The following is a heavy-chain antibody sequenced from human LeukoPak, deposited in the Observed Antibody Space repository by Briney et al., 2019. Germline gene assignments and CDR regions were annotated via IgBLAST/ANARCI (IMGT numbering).Heavy chain of an antibody. D-gene: IGHD2-2*01. V-gene: IGHV3-53*01. CDR2: IYSGGST. CDR1: GFTVSSNY. J-gene: IGHJ3*02. CDR3: ARGQYCSSTSCYVIGAFDI. Sequence: GGSLRLSCAASGFTVSSNYMSWVRQAPGKGLEWVSVIYSGGSTYYADSVKGRFTLSRDNSKNTLHLQMNTLRAEDTAVYYCARGQYCSSTSCYVIGAFDIWGQGTMVTVSS.